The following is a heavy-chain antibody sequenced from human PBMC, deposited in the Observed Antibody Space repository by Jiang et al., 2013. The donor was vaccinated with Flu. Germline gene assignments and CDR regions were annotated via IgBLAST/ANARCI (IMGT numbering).Heavy chain of an antibody. D-gene: IGHD3-9*01. Sequence: VQLLESGGGVVQPGGSLRLSCAASGFTFNYYAMYWVRQTPGKGLEWVTSIRFDGSDKYYADSVKGRFTISRDNSRNTLYLQMNTLRPDDTAIYYCATLRGSSYDTYLADYWGQGTLVTVSS. V-gene: IGHV3-30*02. CDR2: IRFDGSDK. CDR1: GFTFNYYA. J-gene: IGHJ4*02. CDR3: ATLRGSSYDTYLADY.